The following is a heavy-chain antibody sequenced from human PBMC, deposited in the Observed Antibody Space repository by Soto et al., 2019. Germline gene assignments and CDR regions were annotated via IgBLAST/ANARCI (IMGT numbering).Heavy chain of an antibody. J-gene: IGHJ6*02. Sequence: SETLSLTCTVSGGSLSSSSYYWGWIRQPPGKGLEWIGSIYYSGSTYYNPSLKSRVTISVDTSKNQFSLKLSSVTAADTAVYYCARHGMSSGSYNPEVSYYYYGMDVWGQGTTVTVSS. V-gene: IGHV4-39*01. CDR1: GGSLSSSSYY. D-gene: IGHD1-26*01. CDR2: IYYSGST. CDR3: ARHGMSSGSYNPEVSYYYYGMDV.